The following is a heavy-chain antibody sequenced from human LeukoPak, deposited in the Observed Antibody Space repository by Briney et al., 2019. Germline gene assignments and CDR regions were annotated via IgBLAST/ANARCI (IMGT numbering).Heavy chain of an antibody. CDR2: IKKDGSEK. CDR3: ARVGVWRGYYYYMDV. CDR1: GFTFSSYW. D-gene: IGHD3-16*01. Sequence: PGGSLRLSCAASGFTFSSYWMSWVRQAPGKGLEWVANIKKDGSEKYYVDSVKGRFTISRDNAKNSLYLQMNSLRAEDTAVYYCARVGVWRGYYYYMDVWGKGTTVTISS. J-gene: IGHJ6*03. V-gene: IGHV3-7*01.